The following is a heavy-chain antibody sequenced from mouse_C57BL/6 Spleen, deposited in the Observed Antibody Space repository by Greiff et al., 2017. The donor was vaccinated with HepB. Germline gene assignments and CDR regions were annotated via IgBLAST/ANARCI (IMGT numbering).Heavy chain of an antibody. CDR2: IDPENGDT. CDR3: TTLGGRGGAWFAY. CDR1: GFNIKDDY. J-gene: IGHJ3*01. D-gene: IGHD1-1*02. V-gene: IGHV14-4*01. Sequence: VHVKQSGAELVRPGASVKLSCTASGFNIKDDYMHWVKQRPEQGLEWIGWIDPENGDTEYASKFQGKATITADTPSNTAYLQLSSLTSEDTAVYYCTTLGGRGGAWFAYWGQGTLVTVSA.